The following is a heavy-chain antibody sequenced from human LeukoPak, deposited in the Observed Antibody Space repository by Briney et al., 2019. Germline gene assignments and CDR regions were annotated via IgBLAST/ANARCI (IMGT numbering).Heavy chain of an antibody. V-gene: IGHV4-39*01. D-gene: IGHD3-10*01. CDR2: IYYSGST. CDR1: GGSISSSSYY. J-gene: IGHJ6*03. Sequence: SETLSLTCTVSGGSISSSSYYWGWIRQPPGKGLEWIGSIYYSGSTYYNPSLKSRVTISVDTSKNQFSLKLSSVTAADTTVYYCARGHGSRRRGSMDVWGKGTTVTVSS. CDR3: ARGHGSRRRGSMDV.